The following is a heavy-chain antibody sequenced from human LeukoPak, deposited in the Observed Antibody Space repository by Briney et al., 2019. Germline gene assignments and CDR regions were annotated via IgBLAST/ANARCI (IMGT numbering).Heavy chain of an antibody. V-gene: IGHV1-2*02. CDR2: INPNSGGT. J-gene: IGHJ6*02. D-gene: IGHD2-15*01. CDR3: ARSESCSGGSCYSPFYYYYYGMDV. CDR1: GYTFTGYY. Sequence: ASVKVSCKASGYTFTGYYMHWVRQAPGQGLEWMGWINPNSGGTNYAQKFQGRVTMTRDTSTSTAYMELSRLRSDDTAVYYCARSESCSGGSCYSPFYYYYYGMDVWGQGTTVTVSS.